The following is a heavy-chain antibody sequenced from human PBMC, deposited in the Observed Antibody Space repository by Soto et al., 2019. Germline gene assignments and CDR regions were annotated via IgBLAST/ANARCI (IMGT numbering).Heavy chain of an antibody. CDR2: ISGSGGST. J-gene: IGHJ4*02. CDR1: GFTFSSYA. V-gene: IGHV3-23*01. Sequence: QAGGSLRLSCAASGFTFSSYAMSWVRQAPGKGLEWVSAISGSGGSTYYADSVKGRFTISRDNSKNTLYLQMNSLRAEDTAVYYCAKGLLRELGLFDYWGQGTLVTVSS. CDR3: AKGLLRELGLFDY. D-gene: IGHD1-26*01.